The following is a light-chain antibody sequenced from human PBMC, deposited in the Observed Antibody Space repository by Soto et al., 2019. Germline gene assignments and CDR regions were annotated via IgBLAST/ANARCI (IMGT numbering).Light chain of an antibody. Sequence: QSALTQPPSVSGSPGQSITISCTGTSSDVGGYNYVSWYQQQPGKAPKLMIYDVSNRPSGVANRFSGSKSGNAASLTISGLHAEDEDYYCCSYYRSLSDWVFGSGTKLTVL. V-gene: IGLV2-14*01. CDR3: SYYRSLSDWV. CDR2: DVS. CDR1: SSDVGGYNY. J-gene: IGLJ3*02.